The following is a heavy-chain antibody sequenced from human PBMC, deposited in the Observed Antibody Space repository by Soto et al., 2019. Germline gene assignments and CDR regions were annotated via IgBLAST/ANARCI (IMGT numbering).Heavy chain of an antibody. CDR3: ATYGWDSSGQGIAFDI. V-gene: IGHV3-30-3*01. CDR1: EFTFSSYA. CDR2: ISYDGSVK. Sequence: PGGSLRLSCAASEFTFSSYALHWVRQAPGKGLEWVAVISYDGSVKYYADSVKGRFTISRDNSKNTLYLQMNSLRAEDTAVYYCATYGWDSSGQGIAFDIWGQGTMVTVSS. D-gene: IGHD3-22*01. J-gene: IGHJ3*02.